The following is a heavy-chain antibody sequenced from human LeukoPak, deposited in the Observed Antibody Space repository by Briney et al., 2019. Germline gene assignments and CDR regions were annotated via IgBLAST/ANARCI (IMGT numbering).Heavy chain of an antibody. CDR3: AKDRESSYGLLWFGELLCDIDY. J-gene: IGHJ4*02. CDR1: GFTFSSYG. D-gene: IGHD3-10*01. Sequence: SGGSLRLSCAASGFTFSSYGMHWVRQAPGKGLEWVAGISYDGSNKYYADSVKGRFTISRDNSKNTLYLQMNSLRAEDTAVYYCAKDRESSYGLLWFGELLCDIDYWGQGTLVTVSS. V-gene: IGHV3-30*18. CDR2: ISYDGSNK.